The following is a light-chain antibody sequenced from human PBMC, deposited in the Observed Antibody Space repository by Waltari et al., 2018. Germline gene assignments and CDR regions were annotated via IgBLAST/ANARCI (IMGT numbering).Light chain of an antibody. CDR2: AAS. J-gene: IGKJ1*01. Sequence: PPSVSVSPGQTATITCSGERLGISSYLAWYQQKPGKAPKLLIYAASTLQSGVPSRFSGSGSGTDFTLTISCLQSEDFATYYCQQYYSYPRTFGQGTKVEIK. CDR3: QQYYSYPRT. V-gene: IGKV1-8*01. CDR1: LGISSY.